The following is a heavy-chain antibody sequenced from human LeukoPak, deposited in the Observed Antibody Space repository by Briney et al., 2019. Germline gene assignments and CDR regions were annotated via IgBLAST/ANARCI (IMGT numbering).Heavy chain of an antibody. V-gene: IGHV3-74*01. CDR3: ARGVTFCGGDCLKPDIRWFDP. J-gene: IGHJ5*02. D-gene: IGHD2-21*02. Sequence: TGGSLRLSCAASGFTFSSYWMHWVRQAPGKGLVWVSRINTDGSSTTYADSVKGRFTVYRDNAKNSLYLQMNSLRAEDTAVYYCARGVTFCGGDCLKPDIRWFDPWGQGTLVTVSS. CDR1: GFTFSSYW. CDR2: INTDGSST.